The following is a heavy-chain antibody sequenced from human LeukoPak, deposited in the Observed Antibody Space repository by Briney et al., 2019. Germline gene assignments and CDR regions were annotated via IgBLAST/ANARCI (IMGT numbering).Heavy chain of an antibody. V-gene: IGHV3-30*18. Sequence: GGSPRLSCVASGFTFSSYGMHWVRQAPGKGLEWVAFISSDGNKNYYEDSVKGRFTISRDNSKNTLFLQMSSLRPEDTAVYYCAKHDGPIVVVTVKLDYWGQGTLVTVSS. J-gene: IGHJ4*02. CDR1: GFTFSSYG. CDR2: ISSDGNKN. CDR3: AKHDGPIVVVTVKLDY. D-gene: IGHD2-21*02.